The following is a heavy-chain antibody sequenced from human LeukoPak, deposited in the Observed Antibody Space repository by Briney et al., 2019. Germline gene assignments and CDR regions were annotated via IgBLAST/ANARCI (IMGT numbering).Heavy chain of an antibody. CDR1: GFTFDDYA. D-gene: IGHD1/OR15-1a*01. CDR2: ISWNSGSI. V-gene: IGHV3-9*01. J-gene: IGHJ6*02. Sequence: PGGSLRLSCAASGFTFDDYAMHWVRQAPGKGLEWFSGISWNSGSIGYADSVKGRFTISRDNAKNSLYLQMNSLRAEDTALYYCAKEGALAARTKYYYYGMDVWGQGTTVTVSS. CDR3: AKEGALAARTKYYYYGMDV.